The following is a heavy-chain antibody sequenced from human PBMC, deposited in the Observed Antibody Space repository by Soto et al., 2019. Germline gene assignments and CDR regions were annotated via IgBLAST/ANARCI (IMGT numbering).Heavy chain of an antibody. CDR1: GGTFSSYA. D-gene: IGHD6-13*01. V-gene: IGHV1-69*13. CDR2: IIPIFGTA. J-gene: IGHJ6*02. CDR3: ARVWWVAAAGPNDYYYYYGMDV. Sequence: SVKVSCKASGGTFSSYAISWVRQAPGQGLEWMGGIIPIFGTANYAQKFQGRVTITADESTSTAYMELSSLRSEDTAVYYCARVWWVAAAGPNDYYYYYGMDVWGQGTTVTVSS.